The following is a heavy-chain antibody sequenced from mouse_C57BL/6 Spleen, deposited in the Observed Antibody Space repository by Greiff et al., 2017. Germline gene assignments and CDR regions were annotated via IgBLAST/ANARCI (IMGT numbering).Heavy chain of an antibody. CDR1: GYTFTDYY. J-gene: IGHJ2*01. CDR2: INPNNGGT. Sequence: EVQLQQSGPELVKPGASVKISCKASGYTFTDYYMNWVKQSHGKSLEWIGDINPNNGGTSYNQKFKGKATLTVDKSSSTAYMELRSLTSEDSAVYYCAREEGSFDYGGQGTTLTVSS. CDR3: AREEGSFDY. V-gene: IGHV1-26*01.